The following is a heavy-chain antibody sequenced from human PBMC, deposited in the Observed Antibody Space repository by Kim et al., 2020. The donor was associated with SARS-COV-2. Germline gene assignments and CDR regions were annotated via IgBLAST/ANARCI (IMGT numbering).Heavy chain of an antibody. CDR2: IYPGDSDT. V-gene: IGHV5-51*01. CDR1: EYNFPNYW. Sequence: GEFLKISCKGSEYNFPNYWIGWVRQMPGKGLDWMGIIYPGDSDTRYSPSFQGQVTISADKSTTTAYLQWSSLKASDTAMYYCARSAGPYDYYFDYWGQGSLVTVSS. CDR3: ARSAGPYDYYFDY. D-gene: IGHD3-16*01. J-gene: IGHJ4*02.